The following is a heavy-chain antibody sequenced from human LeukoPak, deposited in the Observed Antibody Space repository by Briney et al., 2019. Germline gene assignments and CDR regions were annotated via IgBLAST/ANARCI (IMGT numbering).Heavy chain of an antibody. Sequence: PSQTLSLTCAVSGGSISSGGYSWSWIRQPPGKGLEWIGYIYYSGSTNYNPSLKSRVTISVDTSKNQFSLKLSSVTAADTAVYYCARQLVGGWFDPWGQGTLVTVSS. CDR1: GGSISSGGYS. D-gene: IGHD6-6*01. V-gene: IGHV4-30-4*07. CDR2: IYYSGST. CDR3: ARQLVGGWFDP. J-gene: IGHJ5*02.